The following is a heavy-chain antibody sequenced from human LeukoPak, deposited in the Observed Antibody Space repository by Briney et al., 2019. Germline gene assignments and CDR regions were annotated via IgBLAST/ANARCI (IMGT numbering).Heavy chain of an antibody. Sequence: ASVKVSCKASGYTFTGYYMHWVRQAPGQGLEWMGGINPNSGGTNYAQKFQGRVTMTRDTSISTAYMELSRLRSDDTAVYYCAREGGGYCSSTSCRDPFDYWGQGTLVTVCS. CDR2: INPNSGGT. V-gene: IGHV1-2*02. CDR1: GYTFTGYY. J-gene: IGHJ4*02. D-gene: IGHD2-2*01. CDR3: AREGGGYCSSTSCRDPFDY.